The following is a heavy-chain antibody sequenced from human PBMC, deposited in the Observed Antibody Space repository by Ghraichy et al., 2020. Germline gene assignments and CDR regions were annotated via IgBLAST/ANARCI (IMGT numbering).Heavy chain of an antibody. J-gene: IGHJ6*02. CDR3: ARAPAARRPPDYYYGMDV. V-gene: IGHV4-34*01. Sequence: SQTLSLTCAVYGGSFSGYYWSWIRQPPGKGLEWIGEINHSGSTNYNPSLKSRVTISVDTSKNQFSLKLSSVTAADTAVYYCARAPAARRPPDYYYGMDVWGQGTTVTVSS. CDR2: INHSGST. CDR1: GGSFSGYY. D-gene: IGHD6-6*01.